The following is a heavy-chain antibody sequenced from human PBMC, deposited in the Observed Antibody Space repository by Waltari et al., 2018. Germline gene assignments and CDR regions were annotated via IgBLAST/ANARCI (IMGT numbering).Heavy chain of an antibody. CDR1: GGSISTYL. CDR2: IYHSGTT. D-gene: IGHD2-15*01. Sequence: QVQLQESGPGLAKPSETLSLTCAVSGGSISTYLWTWIRQPPGKGLEWIGYIYHSGTTNSKPSLKSRVTISVDTSKNQFSLKLRSMTAADTAVYYCTREAGYCSGGSCYFSGDNAFDIWGQGTTVTVSS. CDR3: TREAGYCSGGSCYFSGDNAFDI. V-gene: IGHV4-59*01. J-gene: IGHJ3*02.